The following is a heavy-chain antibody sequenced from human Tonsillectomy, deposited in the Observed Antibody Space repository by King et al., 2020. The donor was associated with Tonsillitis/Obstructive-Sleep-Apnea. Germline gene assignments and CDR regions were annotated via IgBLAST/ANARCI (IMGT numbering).Heavy chain of an antibody. Sequence: TLKESGPTLVKPTQTLTLTCTFSGFSLSTSGVGVGWIRQPPGKALEWLALIYWDDDKRYSPSLKSRLTITKDTSKNQVVLTMTNMDPVDTATYYCAHIPRRSFYSSGKWDWFDPWGQGTLVTVSS. D-gene: IGHD3-22*01. CDR3: AHIPRRSFYSSGKWDWFDP. CDR2: IYWDDDK. V-gene: IGHV2-5*02. J-gene: IGHJ5*02. CDR1: GFSLSTSGVG.